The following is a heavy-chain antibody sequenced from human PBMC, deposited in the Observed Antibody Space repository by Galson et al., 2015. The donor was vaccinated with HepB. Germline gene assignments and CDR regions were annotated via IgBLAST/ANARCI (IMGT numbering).Heavy chain of an antibody. Sequence: SVKVSCKASGYTFTGYYMHWVRQAPGQGLEWMGWINPNSGGTNYAQKFQGWVTMARDTSISTAYMELSRLRSDDTAVYYCARSGSSGGYSYGYTAYYYYMDVWGKGTTVTVSS. V-gene: IGHV1-2*04. J-gene: IGHJ6*03. CDR2: INPNSGGT. CDR3: ARSGSSGGYSYGYTAYYYYMDV. D-gene: IGHD5-18*01. CDR1: GYTFTGYY.